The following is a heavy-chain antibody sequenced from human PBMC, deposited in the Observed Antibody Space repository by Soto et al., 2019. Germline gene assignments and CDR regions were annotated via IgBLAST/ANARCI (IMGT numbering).Heavy chain of an antibody. CDR2: TYYRSKWYN. CDR3: ARDPEGEYSSGLIN. V-gene: IGHV6-1*01. Sequence: WLGRTYYRSKWYNDYAVSVKSRITINPDTSKNQFSLQLNSVTPEDTAVYYCARDPEGEYSSGLINWGQGTMVTVSS. D-gene: IGHD6-19*01. J-gene: IGHJ3*01.